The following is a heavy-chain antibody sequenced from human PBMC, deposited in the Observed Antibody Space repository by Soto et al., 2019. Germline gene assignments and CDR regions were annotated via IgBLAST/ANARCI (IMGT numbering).Heavy chain of an antibody. Sequence: QVQLVQSGAEVKKPGASGKVSCKASGYTFTSYYMHWVRQAPGQGLEWMGIINPSGGSTSYAQKFQGRVTMTRDTSTSTVYMELSSLRSEDTAVYYCARDRGGYYDAFDIWGQGTMVTVSS. CDR1: GYTFTSYY. CDR2: INPSGGST. J-gene: IGHJ3*02. CDR3: ARDRGGYYDAFDI. V-gene: IGHV1-46*01. D-gene: IGHD3-10*01.